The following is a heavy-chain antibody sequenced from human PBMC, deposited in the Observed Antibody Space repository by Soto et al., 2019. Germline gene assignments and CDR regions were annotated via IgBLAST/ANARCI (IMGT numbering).Heavy chain of an antibody. D-gene: IGHD3-10*01. V-gene: IGHV3-23*01. Sequence: EVQLLESGGGLVQPGGSLRLSCAASGFTFNNYAMSWVRQAPGKGLEWVSAISGGGDTTSYADSVKGRFTVSRDGSKNTLYLQMNSLRAEDTAVYYCAEGRGGSGSLTPRVDFWGQGTLVTVSS. J-gene: IGHJ4*02. CDR3: AEGRGGSGSLTPRVDF. CDR2: ISGGGDTT. CDR1: GFTFNNYA.